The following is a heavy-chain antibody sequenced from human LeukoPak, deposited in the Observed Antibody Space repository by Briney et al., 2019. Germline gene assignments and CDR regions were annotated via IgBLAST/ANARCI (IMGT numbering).Heavy chain of an antibody. CDR3: ARQGTYSSAIGMGY. V-gene: IGHV1-46*02. D-gene: IGHD6-19*01. J-gene: IGHJ4*02. Sequence: ASVTVSCTASGYTFNNHYMYWVRQAPGQGLEWMGVINPSGGSTSYAQKFQGRVTMTRDTSTRTVYMEVNSLGSEDTAVYYCARQGTYSSAIGMGYWGQGTLVTVSS. CDR1: GYTFNNHY. CDR2: INPSGGST.